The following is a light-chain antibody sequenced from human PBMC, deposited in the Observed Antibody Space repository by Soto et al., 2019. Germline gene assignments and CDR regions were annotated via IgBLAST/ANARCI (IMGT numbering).Light chain of an antibody. Sequence: DIQLTQSPSFLSASVGDRVTITCRASQGISSYLAWYQQKPGKAPKLLIYAASTLQSGVPSRFSGSGSGTEFTLTISSLQPEDFATYYCQHLNTYPSITFGQGTRLVIK. CDR2: AAS. J-gene: IGKJ5*01. CDR3: QHLNTYPSIT. CDR1: QGISSY. V-gene: IGKV1-9*01.